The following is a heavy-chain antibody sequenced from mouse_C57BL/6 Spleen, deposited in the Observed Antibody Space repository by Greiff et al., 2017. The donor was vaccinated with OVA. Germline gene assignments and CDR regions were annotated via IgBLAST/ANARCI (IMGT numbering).Heavy chain of an antibody. CDR1: GYTFTSYW. Sequence: QVQLQQPGAELVLPGASVKLSCKASGYTFTSYWMHWVKQRPGQGLGWSGMSEPTDSYTNYNQKFKGKSTLTVDKSSSTAYMQLSSLTSEDSAVYYCARKGLEAMDYWGQGTSVTVSS. CDR3: ARKGLEAMDY. J-gene: IGHJ4*01. CDR2: SEPTDSYT. V-gene: IGHV1-69*01.